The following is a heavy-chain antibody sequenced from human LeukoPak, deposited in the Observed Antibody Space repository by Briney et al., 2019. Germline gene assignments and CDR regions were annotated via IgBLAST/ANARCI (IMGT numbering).Heavy chain of an antibody. CDR3: ARTGRRNDY. J-gene: IGHJ4*02. CDR1: GFTFSNYS. V-gene: IGHV3-21*01. Sequence: TGGSLRLSCAASGFTFSNYSMTWVRQAPGKGLEWVSSISSRSSYIYYADSVKGRFTISRDNAKNSLYLQMNSLRAEDTAVYYCARTGRRNDYWGQGTLVTVSS. D-gene: IGHD1-1*01. CDR2: ISSRSSYI.